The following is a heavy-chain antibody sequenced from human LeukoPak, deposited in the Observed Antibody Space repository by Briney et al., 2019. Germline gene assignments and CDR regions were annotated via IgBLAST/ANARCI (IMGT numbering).Heavy chain of an antibody. CDR1: GGSVSSGSYY. Sequence: SETLSLTCTVSGGSVSSGSYYWSWIRQPPGKGLEWIGYIYYSGGTNYNPSLKSQVTISVDTSKNQFSLKLSSVTAADTAVYYCASSFGRFDPWGQGTLVTVSS. J-gene: IGHJ5*02. CDR3: ASSFGRFDP. D-gene: IGHD3-10*01. V-gene: IGHV4-61*01. CDR2: IYYSGGT.